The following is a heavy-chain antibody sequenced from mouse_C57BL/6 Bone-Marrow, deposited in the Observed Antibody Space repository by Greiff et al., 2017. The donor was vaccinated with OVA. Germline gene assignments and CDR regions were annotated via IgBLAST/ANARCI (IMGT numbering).Heavy chain of an antibody. CDR2: IYYSGTI. Sequence: DVKLQESGPGLVKPSQTVFLTCTVTGISITTGNYRWSWIRQFPGNKLEWIGYIYYSGTITYNPSLTSRTTITRDTPKNQFFLEMNSLTAEDSATYYCARDLGHYFDYWGQGTTLTVSS. CDR3: ARDLGHYFDY. D-gene: IGHD4-1*01. V-gene: IGHV3-5*01. J-gene: IGHJ2*01. CDR1: GISITTGNYR.